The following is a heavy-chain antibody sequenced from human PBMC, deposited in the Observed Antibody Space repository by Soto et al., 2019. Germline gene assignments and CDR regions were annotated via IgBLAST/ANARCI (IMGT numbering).Heavy chain of an antibody. Sequence: GGSLRLSCAASGFTFSSYSMNWVRQAPGKGLEWVSYISSSSSTIYYADSVKGRFTISRDNAKNSLYLQMNSLRDEDTAVCYCAREGPATNHYDILTGYYGRFDYWGQGTLVTVSS. CDR2: ISSSSSTI. V-gene: IGHV3-48*02. CDR1: GFTFSSYS. J-gene: IGHJ4*02. D-gene: IGHD3-9*01. CDR3: AREGPATNHYDILTGYYGRFDY.